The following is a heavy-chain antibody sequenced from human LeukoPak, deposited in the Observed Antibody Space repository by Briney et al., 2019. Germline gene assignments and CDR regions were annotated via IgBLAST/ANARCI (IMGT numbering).Heavy chain of an antibody. D-gene: IGHD3-22*01. CDR3: AKFAPFYYDSSGYSGPHWYFDL. CDR1: GFTFSSYA. J-gene: IGHJ2*01. Sequence: PGGSLRLSCAASGFTFSSYAMSWVRQAPGKGLEWVSAISGSGGSTYYADSVKGRFTISRDNSKNTLYLQMNSLRAEDTAVYYCAKFAPFYYDSSGYSGPHWYFDLWGRGTLVTVSS. CDR2: ISGSGGST. V-gene: IGHV3-23*01.